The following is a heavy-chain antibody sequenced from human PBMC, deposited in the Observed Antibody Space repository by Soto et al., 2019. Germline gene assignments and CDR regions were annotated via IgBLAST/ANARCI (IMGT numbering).Heavy chain of an antibody. CDR1: GDNVSSNSAA. Sequence: SHTLSLTCAISGDNVSSNSAAWNWIRQSPSRGLEWLGRTYYRSKWYNDYAVSVKSRITINPDTSKNQFSLQLNSVTPEDTAVYYCVRTGNPVSGFDYWGQGTPVTVSS. V-gene: IGHV6-1*01. D-gene: IGHD3-10*01. CDR2: TYYRSKWYN. J-gene: IGHJ4*02. CDR3: VRTGNPVSGFDY.